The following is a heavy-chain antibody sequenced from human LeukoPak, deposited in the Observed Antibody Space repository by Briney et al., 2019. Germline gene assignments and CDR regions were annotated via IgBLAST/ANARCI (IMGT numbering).Heavy chain of an antibody. CDR3: AKDRTTAARIFDY. CDR2: IHSSDGST. D-gene: IGHD6-6*01. V-gene: IGHV3-23*01. CDR1: GFIFRNYA. J-gene: IGHJ4*02. Sequence: PGGSLRLSCAPSGFIFRNYAMSWVRQAPGKGLEWVSGIHSSDGSTYYTDSVKGRFTISRDNSKNTLYLQMNSLRAEDTAVYYCAKDRTTAARIFDYWGQGTLVIVSS.